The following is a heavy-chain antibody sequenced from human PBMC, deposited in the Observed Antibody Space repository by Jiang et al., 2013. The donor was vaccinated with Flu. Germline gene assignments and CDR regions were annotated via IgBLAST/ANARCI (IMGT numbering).Heavy chain of an antibody. CDR1: GFSFSDYA. Sequence: VQLLESGGGLVQPGGSLRLSCAASGFSFSDYAMGWVRQAPGKGLEWVSIMSGSGAYTFSADSVKGRLTISRDNFGNTLYLEMNSLRVEDTAVYYCAKCPSFSYGSCQYYFDFWG. CDR3: AKCPSFSYGSCQYYFDF. V-gene: IGHV3-23*01. D-gene: IGHD5-18*01. J-gene: IGHJ4*01. CDR2: MSGSGAYT.